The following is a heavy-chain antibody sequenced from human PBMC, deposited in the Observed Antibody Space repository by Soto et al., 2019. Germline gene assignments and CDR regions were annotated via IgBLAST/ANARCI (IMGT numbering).Heavy chain of an antibody. D-gene: IGHD2-15*01. CDR3: ARDGYCSGGSCSSLVY. V-gene: IGHV1-69*06. Sequence: QVQLVQSGAEVKKPGSSVKVSCKASGGTFNTYAINWVRQAPGQGLEWMGGIIPIFGPTNYTQKFQGRVTITADIATSTAYMELSSLRSEDTAVDYGARDGYCSGGSCSSLVYWGQGTLVTVSS. CDR2: IIPIFGPT. CDR1: GGTFNTYA. J-gene: IGHJ4*02.